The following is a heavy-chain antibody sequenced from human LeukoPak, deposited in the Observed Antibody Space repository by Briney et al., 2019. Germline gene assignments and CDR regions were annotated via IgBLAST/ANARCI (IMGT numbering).Heavy chain of an antibody. CDR2: INPNSGGT. CDR1: GYTFTGYY. J-gene: IGHJ4*02. CDR3: ARDRTRTGYSSGWYHDY. Sequence: ASVKVSCKASGYTFTGYYMHWVRQAPGQGLEWKGCINPNSGGTNYAQKFQGRVTMTRDTSISTAYMELSRLRSDDTAVYSCARDRTRTGYSSGWYHDYWGQGTLVTVSS. V-gene: IGHV1-2*02. D-gene: IGHD6-19*01.